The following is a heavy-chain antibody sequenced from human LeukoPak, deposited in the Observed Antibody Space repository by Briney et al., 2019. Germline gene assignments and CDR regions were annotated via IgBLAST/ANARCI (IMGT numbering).Heavy chain of an antibody. Sequence: ASVKVSCKASGYTFTSYAMNWVRQAPGQGLEWMGWINTNTGNPTYAQGFTGRFVFSLDTSVSTAYLQISSLKAEDTAVYYCARSDSRYCSGGSCFDYWGQGTLVTVSS. CDR3: ARSDSRYCSGGSCFDY. CDR1: GYTFTSYA. J-gene: IGHJ4*02. D-gene: IGHD2-15*01. V-gene: IGHV7-4-1*02. CDR2: INTNTGNP.